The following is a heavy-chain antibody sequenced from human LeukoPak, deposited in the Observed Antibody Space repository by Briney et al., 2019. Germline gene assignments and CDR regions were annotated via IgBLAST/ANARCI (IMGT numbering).Heavy chain of an antibody. V-gene: IGHV3-66*01. J-gene: IGHJ4*02. CDR2: IYSGGST. D-gene: IGHD3-22*01. CDR1: GFTVSSNY. Sequence: GGSLRLSCAASGFTVSSNYMSWVRQAPGKGLEWVSVIYSGGSTYYADSVKGRFTISRDNSKNTLYLQMNSLRAEDTAVYYCARDLSDGQDYYDSSASGDYWGQGTLVTVSS. CDR3: ARDLSDGQDYYDSSASGDY.